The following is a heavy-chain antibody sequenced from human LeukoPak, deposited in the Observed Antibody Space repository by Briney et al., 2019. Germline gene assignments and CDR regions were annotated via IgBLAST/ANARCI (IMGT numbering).Heavy chain of an antibody. CDR1: GGSISRHY. CDR3: AGGLRSTSYKAEYFQH. CDR2: IYYSGST. V-gene: IGHV4-59*11. Sequence: SETLSLTCTDSGGSISRHYWSWIPQPPGKGLECIGYIYYSGSTNYNPSLKSRLTISLDTSKKQFSLKMYTAIAADTAIYYCAGGLRSTSYKAEYFQHWGQGTLVTVSS. J-gene: IGHJ1*01. D-gene: IGHD2-2*01.